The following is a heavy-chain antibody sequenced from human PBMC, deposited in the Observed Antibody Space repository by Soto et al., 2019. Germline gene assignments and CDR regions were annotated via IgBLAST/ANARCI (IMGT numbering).Heavy chain of an antibody. V-gene: IGHV4-34*01. CDR2: INHSGIT. CDR3: ARVFLVVNWFDP. CDR1: GGSFSGYY. J-gene: IGHJ5*02. D-gene: IGHD3-22*01. Sequence: PSETLSLTCAVYGGSFSGYYCSWIRQPPWKGLEWIGEINHSGITNYNPSLKSRVTISVDTSKNQFSLKLSSVTAADTAVYYCARVFLVVNWFDPCGQGTLVTVSS.